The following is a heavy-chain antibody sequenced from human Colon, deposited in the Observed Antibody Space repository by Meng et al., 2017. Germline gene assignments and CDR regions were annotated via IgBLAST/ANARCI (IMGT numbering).Heavy chain of an antibody. J-gene: IGHJ4*02. V-gene: IGHV3-23*01. CDR3: ARITSSASDH. CDR2: VGGGGDTT. CDR1: GFTFSNHG. Sequence: GESLKISCVGSGFTFSNHGMSWARQAPGKGLEWVSAVGGGGDTTYYADSAKGRFTISRDNSKNTMYLQINNLRAEDAAVYYCARITSSASDHWGQGTMVTVSS.